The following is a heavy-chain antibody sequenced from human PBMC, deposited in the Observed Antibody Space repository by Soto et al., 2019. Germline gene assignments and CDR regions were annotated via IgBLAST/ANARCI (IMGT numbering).Heavy chain of an antibody. V-gene: IGHV4-34*02. CDR1: GGSVGGYY. CDR3: ARGEVTTGVF. Sequence: QVQLQQWGAGLLKPSETLSLTCAVYGGSVGGYYWSWVRQPPGKGLEWIGEINHSGSITYAPSLKSRVTISVDTSKNQFSLRLNSVPAADTAVYYCARGEVTTGVFWGQGTQVTVSS. D-gene: IGHD4-17*01. J-gene: IGHJ4*02. CDR2: INHSGSI.